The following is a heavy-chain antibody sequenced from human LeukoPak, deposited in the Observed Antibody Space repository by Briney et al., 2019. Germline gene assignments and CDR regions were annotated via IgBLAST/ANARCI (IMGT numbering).Heavy chain of an antibody. CDR3: ARVGYGDLDAFDI. D-gene: IGHD4-17*01. V-gene: IGHV3-74*01. CDR2: INSDGSST. Sequence: GGSLRLSCAASGFTFSSYWMHWVRQAPGKGLVWVSRINSDGSSTSYADSVKGRFTISRDNAKNTLYLQMNSLRAEDTAVYYCARVGYGDLDAFDIWGQGTMVTVSS. J-gene: IGHJ3*02. CDR1: GFTFSSYW.